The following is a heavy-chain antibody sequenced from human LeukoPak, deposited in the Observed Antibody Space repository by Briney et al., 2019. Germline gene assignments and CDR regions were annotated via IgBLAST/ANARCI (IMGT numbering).Heavy chain of an antibody. CDR2: INHSGST. Sequence: PSETLSLTCAVYGGSFSGYYWSWIRQPPGKGLEWNGEINHSGSTNYNPSLKSRVTISVDTSKNQFSLKLSSVTAADTAVYYCARRKQQLVVYYYYGMDVWGQGTTVTVSS. CDR1: GGSFSGYY. D-gene: IGHD6-13*01. J-gene: IGHJ6*02. V-gene: IGHV4-34*01. CDR3: ARRKQQLVVYYYYGMDV.